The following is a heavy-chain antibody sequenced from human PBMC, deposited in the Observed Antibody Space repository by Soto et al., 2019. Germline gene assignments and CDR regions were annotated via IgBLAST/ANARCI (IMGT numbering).Heavy chain of an antibody. CDR3: GREYRAYGDF. V-gene: IGHV4-59*12. Sequence: SETLSLTCTVSGGSITSYYWSWIRQPPGKGLEWIGYIYFSGSANYNPSLKSRVTISVDTSKNQFSLKLSSVTAADTAVYYCGREYRAYGDFGAQGTRVPVSP. J-gene: IGHJ4*02. CDR2: IYFSGSA. CDR1: GGSITSYY. D-gene: IGHD5-12*01.